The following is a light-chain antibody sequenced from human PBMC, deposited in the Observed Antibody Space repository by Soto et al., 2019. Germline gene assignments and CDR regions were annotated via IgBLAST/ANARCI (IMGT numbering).Light chain of an antibody. Sequence: QSVLTQPASMSGSPGQSITISCSGSNTDVGSSDSLSWYQQHPGKVPKLVIYEVTTRPSGVSGRFSGSKSGNTASLTISELQAEDEADYYCSSYTSSSTLVVFGGGTKLTVL. J-gene: IGLJ2*01. V-gene: IGLV2-14*01. CDR3: SSYTSSSTLVV. CDR2: EVT. CDR1: NTDVGSSDS.